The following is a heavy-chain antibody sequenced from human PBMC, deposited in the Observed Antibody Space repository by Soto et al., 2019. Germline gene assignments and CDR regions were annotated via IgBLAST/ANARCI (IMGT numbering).Heavy chain of an antibody. Sequence: PGGSLRLSCAASGFTFSSYSMNWVRQAPGKGLEWVSPISSGSSYIYYADSVKGRFTISRDNAKNSLYLQMNSLRAEDTAVYYCARSSGGSGKLWNYYGMDVWGQGTTVTVSS. D-gene: IGHD3-10*01. CDR3: ARSSGGSGKLWNYYGMDV. V-gene: IGHV3-21*06. J-gene: IGHJ6*02. CDR2: ISSGSSYI. CDR1: GFTFSSYS.